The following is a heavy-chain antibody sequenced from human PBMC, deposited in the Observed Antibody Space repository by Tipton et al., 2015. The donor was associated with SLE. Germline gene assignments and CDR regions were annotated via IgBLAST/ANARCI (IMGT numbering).Heavy chain of an antibody. D-gene: IGHD1-26*01. Sequence: TLSLTCAVYGGSFSGYYWSWIRQPPGKGLEWIAEINHSGSTNYNPSLKSRVTISVDTSKNQFSLKLSSVTAADTAVYYCARPQRSPYYFDYWGQGTLVTVSS. V-gene: IGHV4-34*01. CDR1: GGSFSGYY. CDR3: ARPQRSPYYFDY. J-gene: IGHJ4*02. CDR2: INHSGST.